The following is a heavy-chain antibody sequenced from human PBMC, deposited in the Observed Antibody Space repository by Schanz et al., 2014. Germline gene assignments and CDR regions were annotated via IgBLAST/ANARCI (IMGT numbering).Heavy chain of an antibody. J-gene: IGHJ6*02. CDR3: PRCPSQGYSYGHNIGAYYYGMDV. D-gene: IGHD5-18*01. CDR1: RSTFSSYT. Sequence: QVQLVQSGAEVKKPGSSVKVSCKASRSTFSSYTISWVRQAPGQGLEWMGRIIPVLAIADYAQKFQGRVTITADKSTSTAAMEMSSLRSEDTAVYYCPRCPSQGYSYGHNIGAYYYGMDVWGQGTPVTVSS. V-gene: IGHV1-69*02. CDR2: IIPVLAIA.